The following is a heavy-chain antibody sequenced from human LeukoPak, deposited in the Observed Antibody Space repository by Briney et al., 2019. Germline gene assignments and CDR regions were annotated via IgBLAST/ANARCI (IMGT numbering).Heavy chain of an antibody. D-gene: IGHD3-10*01. CDR2: INPVTGVK. J-gene: IGHJ4*02. CDR1: GYTFTGYY. Sequence: ASVSVSCRASGYTFTGYYVHWVRQAPGQGLEGLGWINPVTGVKNYAQKFQGRVTMTSDTSVSTAYMELNWLTNDDTAIYYCATLGFDSKGYYYMEFDNWGQGTLVTVSS. CDR3: ATLGFDSKGYYYMEFDN. V-gene: IGHV1-2*02.